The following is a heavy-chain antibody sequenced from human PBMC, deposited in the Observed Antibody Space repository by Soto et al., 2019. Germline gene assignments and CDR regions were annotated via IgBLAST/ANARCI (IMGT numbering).Heavy chain of an antibody. CDR1: GFTFSSYG. D-gene: IGHD2-15*01. J-gene: IGHJ6*02. CDR3: ARGGGGSRYYYYSMDV. CDR2: IWYDGSNK. V-gene: IGHV3-33*01. Sequence: QVHLVESGGGVVQPGRSLRLSCVVSGFTFSSYGMHWVRQAPGKGLEWVAVIWYDGSNKYYGDSVKGRFTISRDNXQXXLYLQMNSLSAEDTAVYYCARGGGGSRYYYYSMDVWGQGTTVTVSS.